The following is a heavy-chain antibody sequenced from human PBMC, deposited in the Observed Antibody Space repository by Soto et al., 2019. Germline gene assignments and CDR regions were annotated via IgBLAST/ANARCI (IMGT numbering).Heavy chain of an antibody. CDR1: GYTFMNYG. CDR2: ISANNGNT. J-gene: IGHJ6*02. Sequence: QVQLVQSGAEMKKPGASVKVSCKPSGYTFMNYGISWVRQAPGQGLKWMGWISANNGNTNYAQNLQGKVTMTTDTSTSTAHMELRSLGSDETAFYYCARDDCVGGSCFHPAYYYGMNVWGQGTTFTVS. V-gene: IGHV1-18*04. D-gene: IGHD2-15*01. CDR3: ARDDCVGGSCFHPAYYYGMNV.